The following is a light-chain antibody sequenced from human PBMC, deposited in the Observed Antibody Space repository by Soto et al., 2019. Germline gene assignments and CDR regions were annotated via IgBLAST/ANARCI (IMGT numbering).Light chain of an antibody. CDR1: QIVSTN. V-gene: IGKV3-15*01. CDR3: QQYNDWTPMYA. J-gene: IGKJ2*01. Sequence: EMVMTQSPATLSVSPGERATLSCRASQIVSTNVAWYQQKAGQAPRLLINDASTRATGIPARFSGSGSGTELTLTISSLQSEDFAVYYCQQYNDWTPMYAFGQGTKLEIK. CDR2: DAS.